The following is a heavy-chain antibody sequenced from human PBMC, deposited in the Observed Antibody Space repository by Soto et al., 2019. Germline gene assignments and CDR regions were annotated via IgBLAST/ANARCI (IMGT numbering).Heavy chain of an antibody. V-gene: IGHV4-39*01. CDR2: IYYSGST. CDR3: ARSMTTVVTLDY. Sequence: SETLSLTCPVSGGSISSSSYYWGWIRQPPGKGLEWIGSIYYSGSTYYNPSLKSRVTISVDTSKNQFSLKLSSVTAADTAVYYCARSMTTVVTLDYWGQGTLVTAPQ. D-gene: IGHD4-17*01. CDR1: GGSISSSSYY. J-gene: IGHJ4*02.